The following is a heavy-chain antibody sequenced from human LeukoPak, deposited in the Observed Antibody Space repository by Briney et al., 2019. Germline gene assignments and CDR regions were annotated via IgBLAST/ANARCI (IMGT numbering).Heavy chain of an antibody. J-gene: IGHJ4*02. CDR3: ARGRVVVTAQFRAGIDF. CDR1: GFTFSTYA. Sequence: PGGSLRLSCAASGFTFSTYAMHWVRQAPGKGLEWVAVISFDGSNEYYAESVKGRFTISRDNSKNTLYLQMNSLRAEDTAVYYCARGRVVVTAQFRAGIDFWGQGTLVTVSS. CDR2: ISFDGSNE. V-gene: IGHV3-30*04. D-gene: IGHD2-21*02.